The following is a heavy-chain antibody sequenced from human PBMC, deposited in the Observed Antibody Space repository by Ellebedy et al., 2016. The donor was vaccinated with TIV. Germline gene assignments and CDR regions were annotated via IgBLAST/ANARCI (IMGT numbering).Heavy chain of an antibody. CDR2: INPNSGGT. CDR1: GYTFTGYY. V-gene: IGHV1-2*02. D-gene: IGHD3-10*01. J-gene: IGHJ4*02. CDR3: ARVTTMVRGPLGY. Sequence: ASVKVSXXASGYTFTGYYMHWVRQAPGQGLEWMGWINPNSGGTNYAQKFQGRVTMTRNTSISTAYMELSSLRSEDTAVYYCARVTTMVRGPLGYWGQGTLVTVSS.